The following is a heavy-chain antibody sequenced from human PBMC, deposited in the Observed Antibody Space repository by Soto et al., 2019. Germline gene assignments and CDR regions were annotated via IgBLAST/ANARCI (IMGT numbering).Heavy chain of an antibody. V-gene: IGHV3-23*01. CDR3: AKAYFVWSSEQPYYFDY. CDR1: GFTFSNYA. J-gene: IGHJ4*02. Sequence: PGGSLRLSCAASGFTFSNYAMTWVRQGPGKGQEWVSGISGSGGRSYYADSVKGRFTISRDNSKSTLYLQMNSLRAEDTAVYYCAKAYFVWSSEQPYYFDYWGQGTLVTVSS. D-gene: IGHD3-16*01. CDR2: ISGSGGRS.